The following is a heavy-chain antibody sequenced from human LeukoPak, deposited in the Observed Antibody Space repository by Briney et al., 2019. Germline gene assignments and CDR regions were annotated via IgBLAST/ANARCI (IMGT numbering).Heavy chain of an antibody. CDR3: ARLDSSGYYYFDY. V-gene: IGHV4-59*08. CDR1: GGSITSYY. J-gene: IGHJ4*02. Sequence: SETLSLTCTVSGGSITSYYWSWIRQPPGKGLEWIGYIYYSGSTDYNPSFKGRVTISVATSKTQFSLKLTSVTAADTAVYYCARLDSSGYYYFDYWGQGTLVTVSS. CDR2: IYYSGST. D-gene: IGHD6-19*01.